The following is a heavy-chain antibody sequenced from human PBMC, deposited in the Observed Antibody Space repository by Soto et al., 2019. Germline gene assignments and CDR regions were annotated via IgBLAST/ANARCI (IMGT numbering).Heavy chain of an antibody. V-gene: IGHV4-59*01. CDR1: GGSISSYY. J-gene: IGHJ4*02. CDR2: IYYSGST. D-gene: IGHD4-17*01. CDR3: ARDIAYGDYFDY. Sequence: QVQLQESGPGLVKPSETLSLTCTVSGGSISSYYWSWIRQPPGKGLEWIGYIYYSGSTNYNPSLKSRVTISVGTSKNQFSLKLSSVTAADTAVYYCARDIAYGDYFDYWGQGTLVTVSS.